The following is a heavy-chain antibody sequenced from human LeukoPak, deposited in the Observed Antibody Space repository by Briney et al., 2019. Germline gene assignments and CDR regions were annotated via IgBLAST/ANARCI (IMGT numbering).Heavy chain of an antibody. V-gene: IGHV3-21*01. Sequence: GGSLRLSCAASGFTFSSYWMHWVRQAPGKGLEWVSSISSSSSYIYYADSVKGRFTISRDNAKNSLYLQMNSLRAEDTAVYYCARVRRKYSSGSDAFDIWGQGTMVTVSS. CDR1: GFTFSSYW. CDR3: ARVRRKYSSGSDAFDI. CDR2: ISSSSSYI. D-gene: IGHD6-19*01. J-gene: IGHJ3*02.